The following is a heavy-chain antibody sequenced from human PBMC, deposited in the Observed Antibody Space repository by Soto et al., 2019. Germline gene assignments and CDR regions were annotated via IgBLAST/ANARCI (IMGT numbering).Heavy chain of an antibody. V-gene: IGHV1-8*02. J-gene: IGHJ5*01. CDR3: ARMASAGILNWFDS. CDR2: MNPGSGKT. Sequence: QVQLVQSGAEVKEPGASVRVSCKASGYTCINFDISWVRQAAGQGLEWLGWMNPGSGKTGYASKFQGRVAMTRDVSTGTSHLKLSSLTSDDTAIYYCARMASAGILNWFDSWGQGTLVTVSS. CDR1: GYTCINFD. D-gene: IGHD6-13*01.